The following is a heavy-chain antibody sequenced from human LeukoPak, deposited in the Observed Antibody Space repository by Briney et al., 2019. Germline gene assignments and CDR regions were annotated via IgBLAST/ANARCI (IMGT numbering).Heavy chain of an antibody. CDR2: ISGSGGST. V-gene: IGHV3-23*01. CDR1: GFTSSSYA. CDR3: AKSMGAYYYYYMDV. J-gene: IGHJ6*03. Sequence: GGSLRLSCAASGFTSSSYAMSWVRQAPGKGLEWVSAISGSGGSTYYADSVKGRFTISRDNSKNTLYLQMNSLRAEDTAVYYCAKSMGAYYYYYMDVWGKGTTVTVSS. D-gene: IGHD3-16*01.